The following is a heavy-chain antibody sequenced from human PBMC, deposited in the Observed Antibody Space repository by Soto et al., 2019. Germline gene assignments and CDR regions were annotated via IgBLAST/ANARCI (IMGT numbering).Heavy chain of an antibody. Sequence: QLHLVQSGAVVKKPGASVTVSCSASGYPVTAYYMHWVRQAPGRGLEWMGGINPATGAAKYTQTFQGRVTQTRDTATSTGVMELSGLTSEDTAVFYWARGGGVGVAGSAAFDMWGQGTLVTVSS. D-gene: IGHD3-3*01. CDR1: GYPVTAYY. CDR3: ARGGGVGVAGSAAFDM. CDR2: INPATGAA. J-gene: IGHJ3*02. V-gene: IGHV1-2*02.